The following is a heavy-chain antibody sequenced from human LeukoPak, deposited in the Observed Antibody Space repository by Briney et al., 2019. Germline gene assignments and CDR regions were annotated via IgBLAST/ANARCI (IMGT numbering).Heavy chain of an antibody. D-gene: IGHD6-13*01. CDR2: IYYSGTT. Sequence: SETLSLTCTVSGGSISSYYWTWIRQPPGKGLEWIGYIYYSGTTNYNPSLKSRVTISVDTSKNQFSLKLSSVTAADTAVYYCARGVYIAAAQYAYWGQGTLVTVSS. V-gene: IGHV4-59*01. J-gene: IGHJ4*02. CDR1: GGSISSYY. CDR3: ARGVYIAAAQYAY.